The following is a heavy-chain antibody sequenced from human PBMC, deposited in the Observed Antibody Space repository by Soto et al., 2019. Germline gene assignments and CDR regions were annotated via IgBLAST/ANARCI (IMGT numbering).Heavy chain of an antibody. CDR2: IYWDDDK. CDR3: AHRRGYYYDSSGYYYDAFDI. D-gene: IGHD3-22*01. Sequence: SAPKLVNPTQTLTLTCTFSGFSLSTSGVGVGWIRQPPGKALEWLALIYWDDDKRYSPSLKSRLTITKDTSKNQVVLTMTNMDHVDTATYYCAHRRGYYYDSSGYYYDAFDIWGQGTMVTVSS. J-gene: IGHJ3*02. CDR1: GFSLSTSGVG. V-gene: IGHV2-5*02.